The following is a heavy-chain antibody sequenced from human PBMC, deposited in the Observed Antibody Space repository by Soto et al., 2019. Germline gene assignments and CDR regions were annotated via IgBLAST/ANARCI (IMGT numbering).Heavy chain of an antibody. Sequence: QVQLVESGGGVVQPGRSLRLSCAASGFTFSSYGMHWVRQAPGKGLEWVAVIWYDGSNKYYADSVKGRFTISRDNSKNTLYLQMNSLRAEDTAVYYCARDPVTFGGVIVFWFDPWGQGTLVTVSS. J-gene: IGHJ5*02. CDR2: IWYDGSNK. D-gene: IGHD3-16*02. CDR3: ARDPVTFGGVIVFWFDP. CDR1: GFTFSSYG. V-gene: IGHV3-33*01.